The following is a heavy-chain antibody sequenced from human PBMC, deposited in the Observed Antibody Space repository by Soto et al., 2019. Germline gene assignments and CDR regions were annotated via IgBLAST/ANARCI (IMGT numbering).Heavy chain of an antibody. J-gene: IGHJ4*02. D-gene: IGHD3-10*01. CDR1: GGSLRNSV. CDR3: ARLGHPGH. V-gene: IGHV1-69*01. CDR2: VIPILGTA. Sequence: QVQLVQSGAEVKNPGSSVKVSCTASGGSLRNSVISWVRQAPAQRLEWMGGVIPILGTANYAQKFQGRVTMTAGEATSTAYMDLSSLSPDDTAVYYCARLGHPGHWGPGTLVIVSS.